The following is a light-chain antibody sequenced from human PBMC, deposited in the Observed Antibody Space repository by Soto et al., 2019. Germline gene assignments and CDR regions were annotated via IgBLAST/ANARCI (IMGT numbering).Light chain of an antibody. Sequence: DIQMTQSPSSLSASGGDRGTITGQASQNSNNYLKWYQQKPGRAPKLLIYDASNLQAGVPSRLRASGSGTALPFPPRRPHPADTATYYCPQYETLPTFGQAPRLQIK. CDR2: DAS. V-gene: IGKV1-33*01. J-gene: IGKJ5*01. CDR3: PQYETLPT. CDR1: QNSNNY.